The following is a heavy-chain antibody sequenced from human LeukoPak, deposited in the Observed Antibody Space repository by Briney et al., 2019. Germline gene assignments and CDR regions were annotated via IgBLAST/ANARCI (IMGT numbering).Heavy chain of an antibody. Sequence: ASVKVSCKASGYTFTGYYMHWVRQAPGQGLQWIGWINPNSGGTNYAQKFQGRVTMTRDASINTAYMDLNWLTSDDTAVYYCMSEPRTTKNAFDIWGQGTMVTVSS. CDR3: MSEPRTTKNAFDI. CDR2: INPNSGGT. J-gene: IGHJ3*02. CDR1: GYTFTGYY. V-gene: IGHV1-2*02. D-gene: IGHD4-11*01.